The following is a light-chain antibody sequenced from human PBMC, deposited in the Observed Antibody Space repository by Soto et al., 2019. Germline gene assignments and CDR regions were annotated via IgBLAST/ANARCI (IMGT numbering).Light chain of an antibody. CDR1: QSISSW. CDR2: KAS. Sequence: DIQMTQSPSTLSASVGDRVTITCRASQSISSWLAWYQQKPGKPPKLLIYKASSLESGVPSRFSGSGSGTEFTLTISSLQPDDFATYYCQQYSSYSRTFGQGTKVDIK. J-gene: IGKJ1*01. CDR3: QQYSSYSRT. V-gene: IGKV1-5*03.